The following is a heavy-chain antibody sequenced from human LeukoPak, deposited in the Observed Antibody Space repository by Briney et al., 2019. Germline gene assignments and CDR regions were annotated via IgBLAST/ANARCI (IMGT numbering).Heavy chain of an antibody. Sequence: PGGSPRLSCAASGFTFSSYGMHWVRQAPGKGLEWVAFIRYDGSNKYYADSVKGRFTISRDNSKNTLYLQMNSLRAEDTAVYYCAKGRGITVVVPAAIGDYWGQGTLVTVSS. D-gene: IGHD2-2*01. CDR2: IRYDGSNK. CDR3: AKGRGITVVVPAAIGDY. CDR1: GFTFSSYG. V-gene: IGHV3-30*02. J-gene: IGHJ4*02.